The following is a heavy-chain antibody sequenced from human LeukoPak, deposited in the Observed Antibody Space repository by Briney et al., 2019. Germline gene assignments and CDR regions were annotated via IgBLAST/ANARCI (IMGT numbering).Heavy chain of an antibody. CDR3: ARGNGGGGSYSPAPDDAFDI. J-gene: IGHJ3*02. CDR2: ISFYNGKT. V-gene: IGHV1-18*01. CDR1: GYTFTSHG. D-gene: IGHD1-26*01. Sequence: ASVKVSCKASGYTFTSHGITWVRQAPGQGLEWMGWISFYNGKTNYAQKVQARVTMTTDTSTSTAYMELRSLRSDDTAVYYCARGNGGGGSYSPAPDDAFDIWGQGTMVTVSS.